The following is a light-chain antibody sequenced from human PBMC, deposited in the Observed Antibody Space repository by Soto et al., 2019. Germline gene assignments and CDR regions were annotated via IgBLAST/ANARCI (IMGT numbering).Light chain of an antibody. J-gene: IGLJ2*01. CDR2: EVT. CDR1: SSDVGGYNY. V-gene: IGLV2-8*01. CDR3: SSYAGSNSVL. Sequence: QAVVTQPPSASGSPGQSVTISCTGMSSDVGGYNYVSWYQQHPGKAPKLMIYEVTKRPSGVPDRFSGSKSGNTASPTVSGLQAEDEADYYCSSYAGSNSVLFGGGTKLTVL.